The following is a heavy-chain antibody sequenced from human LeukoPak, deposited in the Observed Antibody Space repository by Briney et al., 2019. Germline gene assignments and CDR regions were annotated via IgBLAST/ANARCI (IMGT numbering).Heavy chain of an antibody. J-gene: IGHJ3*02. Sequence: GRSLRLSCAASGFTLSNAWMSWVRQAPGKGMEWVGRIKSKTDGGTTDYAAPVKGRFTISRDDSKNTLYLQMNSLKTEDTAVYYCTTGHSSSWYRGAFDIWGQGTMVTVSS. CDR3: TTGHSSSWYRGAFDI. D-gene: IGHD6-13*01. CDR1: GFTLSNAW. V-gene: IGHV3-15*01. CDR2: IKSKTDGGTT.